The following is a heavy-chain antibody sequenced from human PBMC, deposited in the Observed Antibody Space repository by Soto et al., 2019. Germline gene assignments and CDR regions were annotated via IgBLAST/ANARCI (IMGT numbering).Heavy chain of an antibody. V-gene: IGHV1-69*12. CDR2: IIPMFGTA. J-gene: IGHJ6*02. Sequence: QVQLVQSGAEVKKPGSSVKVSCKASGGTFSTDSISWVRQAPGQGLEWMGGIIPMFGTANNAQKFQGRVTITADESTSTAYMERSSLRSEDTAVYFCARESYGYYGMDVWGQGTTVTVAS. CDR3: ARESYGYYGMDV. D-gene: IGHD5-18*01. CDR1: GGTFSTDS.